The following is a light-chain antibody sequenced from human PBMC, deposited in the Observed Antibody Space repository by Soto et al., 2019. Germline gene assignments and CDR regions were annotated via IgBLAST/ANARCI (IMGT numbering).Light chain of an antibody. Sequence: EIVLTQSPGTLSLSPGERATLSCRASQSVSNNYLAWYQQKPGQAPRLLIYGPSTRATGIPARFSGSGSGTEFTLTISSLQSEDFAVYYCQQYNIWPLTFGQGTRLEIK. J-gene: IGKJ5*01. CDR3: QQYNIWPLT. CDR2: GPS. V-gene: IGKV3-15*01. CDR1: QSVSNN.